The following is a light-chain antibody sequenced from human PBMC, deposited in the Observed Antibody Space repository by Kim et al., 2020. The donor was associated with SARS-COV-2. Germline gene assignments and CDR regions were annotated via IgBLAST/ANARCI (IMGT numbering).Light chain of an antibody. Sequence: QSALTQPPSASGTPGQRVTISCSGSTSNIGTNAVNWYQHLPGTAPKLLIYTNDQRPSGVPDRFSGSKSGTSASLAISGLQSEDEADYYCSSWDGSLRGRIFGGGTKVTVL. V-gene: IGLV1-44*01. CDR3: SSWDGSLRGRI. CDR1: TSNIGTNA. J-gene: IGLJ2*01. CDR2: TND.